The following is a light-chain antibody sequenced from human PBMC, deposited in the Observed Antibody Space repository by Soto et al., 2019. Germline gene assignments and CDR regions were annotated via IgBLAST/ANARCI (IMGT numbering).Light chain of an antibody. V-gene: IGLV2-14*01. CDR2: EVS. J-gene: IGLJ3*02. CDR1: SIDVGAYNY. CDR3: SSYASSITDV. Sequence: QSALTQPASVSGSPGQSITISCTGTSIDVGAYNYVSWYQQHPGKAPKLMIYEVSNRPSGVSNRFSGSKSGNTASLTISGLQAEDEADYYCSSYASSITDVFGGGTKVTVL.